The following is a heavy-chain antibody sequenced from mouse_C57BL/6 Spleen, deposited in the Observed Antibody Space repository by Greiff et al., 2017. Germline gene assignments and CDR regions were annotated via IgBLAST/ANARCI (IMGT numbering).Heavy chain of an antibody. CDR2: IHPNSGST. V-gene: IGHV1-64*01. Sequence: QVQLQQPGAELVKPGASVKLFCKASGYTFTSYWMHWVKQRPGQGLEWIGMIHPNSGSTNYNEKFKSKATLTVDKSSSTAYMQLSSLTSEDSAVYYCARDYGSPAWFAYWGQGTLVTVSA. CDR1: GYTFTSYW. CDR3: ARDYGSPAWFAY. J-gene: IGHJ3*01. D-gene: IGHD1-1*01.